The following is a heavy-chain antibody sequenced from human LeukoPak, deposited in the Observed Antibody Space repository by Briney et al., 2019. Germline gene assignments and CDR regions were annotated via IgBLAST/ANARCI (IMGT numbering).Heavy chain of an antibody. CDR2: ISGSGGST. J-gene: IGHJ5*02. CDR3: ANVGYCSGGSCGLDSNWFDP. Sequence: GGSLRLSCAASGFTFSSYAMSWVRQAPGKGLEWVSAISGSGGSTYYADSVKGRFTISRDNSKNTLYLQMNSLRAEDTAVYYCANVGYCSGGSCGLDSNWFDPWGQGTLVTVSS. D-gene: IGHD2-15*01. CDR1: GFTFSSYA. V-gene: IGHV3-23*01.